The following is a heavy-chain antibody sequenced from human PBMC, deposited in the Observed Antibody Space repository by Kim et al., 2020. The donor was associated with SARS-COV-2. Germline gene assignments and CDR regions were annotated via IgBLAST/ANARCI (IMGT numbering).Heavy chain of an antibody. CDR2: IYHSGST. D-gene: IGHD3-22*01. CDR1: GGSISSSHW. J-gene: IGHJ4*02. Sequence: SETLSLTCAVSGGSISSSHWWSWVRQPPGKGLEWIGEIYHSGSTNYNPSLKSRVTISVDKSKNQFSLKLSSVTAADTAVYYCARVFRALVGYYDSSGYLYYFDYWGQGTLVTVSS. CDR3: ARVFRALVGYYDSSGYLYYFDY. V-gene: IGHV4-4*02.